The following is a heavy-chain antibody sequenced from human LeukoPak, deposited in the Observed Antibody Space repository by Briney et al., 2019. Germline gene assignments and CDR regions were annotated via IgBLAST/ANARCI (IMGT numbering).Heavy chain of an antibody. D-gene: IGHD1-26*01. CDR2: IWYDGSNK. CDR3: ARGIVVATLPDAFDI. V-gene: IGHV3-33*01. Sequence: PGRTLRLSCAASGYTFSSYGMHWVRQAPGKGLEWVAVIWYDGSNKYYADSVKGRFTISRDNSKNTLYLQMNSLRDEDTAVYYCARGIVVATLPDAFDIWGQGTMVTVSS. J-gene: IGHJ3*02. CDR1: GYTFSSYG.